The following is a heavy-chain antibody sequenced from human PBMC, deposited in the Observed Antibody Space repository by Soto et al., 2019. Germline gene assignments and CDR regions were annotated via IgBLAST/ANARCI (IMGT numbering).Heavy chain of an antibody. V-gene: IGHV3-23*01. CDR1: GLTFSSSA. CDR3: AKNYIMTNYFDY. J-gene: IGHJ4*02. Sequence: PGGSLRLSCAASGLTFSSSAMSWVRQAPGKGLEWVSSISVGGGGTFYADSEKGRFTISRDNSKNTLFLQMNSLRAEDTAIYYCAKNYIMTNYFDYWGQGTLVTVSS. CDR2: ISVGGGGT. D-gene: IGHD3-10*01.